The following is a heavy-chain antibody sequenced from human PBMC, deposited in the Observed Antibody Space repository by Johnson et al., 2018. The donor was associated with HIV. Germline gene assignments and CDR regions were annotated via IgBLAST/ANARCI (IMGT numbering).Heavy chain of an antibody. D-gene: IGHD5-12*01. CDR1: RFTFSSFA. CDR2: ISYDGSDK. V-gene: IGHV3-30*04. CDR3: ARDSGYEDQDGCDI. Sequence: QVQLVESGGGVVQPGRSLRLSCVASRFTFSSFAMHWVRQAPGKGLEWVAVISYDGSDKYSADSVKGRFTISRDSSKNTLYLQMNSLRAEDTAVYYCARDSGYEDQDGCDIWGQGTMVTVSS. J-gene: IGHJ3*02.